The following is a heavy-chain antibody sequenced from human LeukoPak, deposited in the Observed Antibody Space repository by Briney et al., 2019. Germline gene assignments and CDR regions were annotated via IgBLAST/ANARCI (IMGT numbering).Heavy chain of an antibody. CDR2: IRNDGSNT. CDR1: GIPLTKSD. J-gene: IGHJ6*04. CDR3: AELGITMIGGV. Sequence: GGSLRLSCAASGIPLTKSDMHWVRQAPGKGLEWVAFIRNDGSNTYYADSVKGGFTISRDTAKNTLYLQMNSLRAEDTAVYYCAELGITMIGGVWGKGTTVTISS. V-gene: IGHV3-30*02. D-gene: IGHD3-10*02.